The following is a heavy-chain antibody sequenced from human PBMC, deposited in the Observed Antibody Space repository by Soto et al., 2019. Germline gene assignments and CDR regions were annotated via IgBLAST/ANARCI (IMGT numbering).Heavy chain of an antibody. V-gene: IGHV3-7*01. CDR1: GFTFSSYW. CDR2: IKQDGSEK. J-gene: IGHJ6*03. D-gene: IGHD2-2*02. Sequence: GGSLRLSCAASGFTFSSYWMSWVRQAPGKGLEWVANIKQDGSEKYYVDSVKGRFTISRDNAKNSLYLQMNSLRAEDTAVYYCASITGTYCSSTSCYTHYYYYMDVWGKGTTVTVSS. CDR3: ASITGTYCSSTSCYTHYYYYMDV.